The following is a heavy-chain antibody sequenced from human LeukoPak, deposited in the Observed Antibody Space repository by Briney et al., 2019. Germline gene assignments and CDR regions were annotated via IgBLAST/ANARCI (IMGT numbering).Heavy chain of an antibody. CDR2: IIPIFGTA. CDR3: ASSNFDPPYYYYMDV. V-gene: IGHV1-69*13. J-gene: IGHJ6*03. CDR1: GGTFSSYA. D-gene: IGHD3-9*01. Sequence: SVKVSCKASGGTFSSYAISWVRQAPGQGLEWMGGIIPIFGTANYAQKFQGRVTITADESTSTAYMELSSLRSEDTAVYYCASSNFDPPYYYYMDVWGKGTTVTISS.